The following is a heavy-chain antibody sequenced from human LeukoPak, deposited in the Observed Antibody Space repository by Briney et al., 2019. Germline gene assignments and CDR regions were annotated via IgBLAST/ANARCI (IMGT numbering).Heavy chain of an antibody. J-gene: IGHJ4*02. V-gene: IGHV3-21*01. CDR1: GITFSNYN. Sequence: PGGSLRLSCAASGITFSNYNINWVRQAPGKGLEWVSSISGSGSYISYADSVRGRFTISRDNAKNSLYLQMNSLRAEDTAVYYCARDRGTIIVMAQGSDYWGQGTLVTVSS. D-gene: IGHD3-22*01. CDR2: ISGSGSYI. CDR3: ARDRGTIIVMAQGSDY.